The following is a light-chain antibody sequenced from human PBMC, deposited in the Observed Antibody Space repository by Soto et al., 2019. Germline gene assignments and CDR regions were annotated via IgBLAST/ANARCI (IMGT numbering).Light chain of an antibody. CDR2: ATS. V-gene: IGKV1-9*01. CDR1: QGISSY. J-gene: IGKJ4*01. CDR3: QQLNTYPLT. Sequence: IQLTQSPTSLSASVGDRVTITCRASQGISSYLAWYQQKPGKAPELLIYATSTLQSGVPSRFSGSGSETDFTLTISSLQPEDFAIYYCQQLNTYPLTFGGGTKVDIK.